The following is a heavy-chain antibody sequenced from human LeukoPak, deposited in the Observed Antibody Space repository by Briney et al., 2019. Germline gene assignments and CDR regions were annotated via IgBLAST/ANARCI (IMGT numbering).Heavy chain of an antibody. J-gene: IGHJ3*02. D-gene: IGHD6-19*01. CDR3: AKDRRWLAPTDAFDI. V-gene: IGHV3-30-3*01. CDR2: ISYDGSNK. CDR1: GFTFSSYA. Sequence: GRSLRLSCAASGFTFSSYAMHWVRQAPGKGLEWVAVISYDGSNKYYADSVKGRFTISRDNSKNTLYLQMNSLRAEDTAVYYCAKDRRWLAPTDAFDIWGQGTMVTVSS.